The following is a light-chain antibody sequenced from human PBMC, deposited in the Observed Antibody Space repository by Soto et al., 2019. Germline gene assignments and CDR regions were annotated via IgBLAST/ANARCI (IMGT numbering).Light chain of an antibody. Sequence: QSALTQPASVSGSPGQSITISCTGTSSDVGGYNYVSWYQQHPGKAPKLMIYDVINRPSGVSNRFSGSKSGNTASLTISGLQAEYEAEYYCSSYTSSSTLGMFGGGTKLTVL. J-gene: IGLJ3*02. V-gene: IGLV2-14*01. CDR3: SSYTSSSTLGM. CDR1: SSDVGGYNY. CDR2: DVI.